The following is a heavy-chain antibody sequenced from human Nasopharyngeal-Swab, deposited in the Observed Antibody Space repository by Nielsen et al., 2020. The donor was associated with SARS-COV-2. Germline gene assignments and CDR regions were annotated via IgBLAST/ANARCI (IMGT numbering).Heavy chain of an antibody. V-gene: IGHV5-51*01. Sequence: GESPKISCKGSGYSFTNYCIGWVRQLPGKGLEWIGIIYPGDSDTRYSPSFQSQVTMSADKSTSTAYLRWSSLKASDTAMYYCEKLRGYHYDSSGYPDTLDIWGQGTMVTVSS. CDR3: EKLRGYHYDSSGYPDTLDI. J-gene: IGHJ3*02. CDR2: IYPGDSDT. D-gene: IGHD3-22*01. CDR1: GYSFTNYC.